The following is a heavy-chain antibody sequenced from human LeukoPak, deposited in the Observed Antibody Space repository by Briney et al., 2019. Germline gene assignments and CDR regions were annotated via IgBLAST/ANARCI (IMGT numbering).Heavy chain of an antibody. CDR2: IYTSGST. CDR1: GGSISSYY. J-gene: IGHJ4*02. D-gene: IGHD4-17*01. CDR3: ARWFGDYGDYYFDY. V-gene: IGHV4-4*07. Sequence: SSETLSLTCTVSGGSISSYYWSWIRQPAGKGLEWIGRIYTSGSTNYNPSLKSRVTMSVDTSKNQFSLKLSSVTAADTAAYYCARWFGDYGDYYFDYWGQGTLVTVSS.